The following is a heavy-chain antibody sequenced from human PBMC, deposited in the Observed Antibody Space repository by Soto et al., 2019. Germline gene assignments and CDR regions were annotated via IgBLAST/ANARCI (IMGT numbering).Heavy chain of an antibody. J-gene: IGHJ5*02. V-gene: IGHV3-21*01. Sequence: PGGSLRLSCAASGFTFSSYSMNWVRQAPGKGLEWVSSISSSSSYIYYADSVKGRFTISRDNAKNSLYLQMNSLRAEDTAVYYCARDILYYYDSSGYYPWGQGTLVTVSS. D-gene: IGHD3-22*01. CDR3: ARDILYYYDSSGYYP. CDR1: GFTFSSYS. CDR2: ISSSSSYI.